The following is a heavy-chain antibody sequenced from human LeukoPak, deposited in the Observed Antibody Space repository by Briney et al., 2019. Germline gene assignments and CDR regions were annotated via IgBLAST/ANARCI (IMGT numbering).Heavy chain of an antibody. CDR2: ITSGSSYI. CDR3: ARDPYSGSYGNYYYYFMDV. V-gene: IGHV3-21*01. D-gene: IGHD1-26*01. Sequence: GGSLRLSCAASGFTFSSYSMNWVRQAPGKGLEWVSSITSGSSYIYYADSVKGRFTISRDNAKSSLYLQMNSLRAEDTAVYYCARDPYSGSYGNYYYYFMDVWGKGTTVTISS. J-gene: IGHJ6*03. CDR1: GFTFSSYS.